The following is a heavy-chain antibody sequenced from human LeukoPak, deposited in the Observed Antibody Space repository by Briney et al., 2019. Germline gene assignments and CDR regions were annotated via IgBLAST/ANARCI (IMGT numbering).Heavy chain of an antibody. V-gene: IGHV1-2*02. CDR1: GYTFTGYY. CDR2: INPNSGGT. Sequence: ASVKVSCKASGYTFTGYYMHWVRQAPGQGLEWMGWINPNSGGTNYAQKFQGRVTMTRDTSISTAYMELSRLRSDDTAVYYCARGGSGSYYDMNYWDQGTLVTVSS. D-gene: IGHD1-26*01. J-gene: IGHJ4*02. CDR3: ARGGSGSYYDMNY.